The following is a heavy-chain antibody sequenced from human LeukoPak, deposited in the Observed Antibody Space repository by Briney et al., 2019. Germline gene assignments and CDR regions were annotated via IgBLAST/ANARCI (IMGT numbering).Heavy chain of an antibody. V-gene: IGHV1-2*04. D-gene: IGHD3-9*01. CDR2: INPNSGGT. J-gene: IGHJ4*02. Sequence: EASVKVSCKASGYTLTGYYMHWVRQAPGQGLEWMGWINPNSGGTNYAQKFQGWVTMTRDTSISTAYMELSRLRSDDTAVYYCARGSRYFDWLLYYWGQGTLVTVSS. CDR3: ARGSRYFDWLLYY. CDR1: GYTLTGYY.